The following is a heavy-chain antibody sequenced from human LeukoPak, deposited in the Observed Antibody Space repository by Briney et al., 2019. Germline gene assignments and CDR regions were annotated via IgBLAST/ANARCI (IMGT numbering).Heavy chain of an antibody. V-gene: IGHV3-23*01. D-gene: IGHD1-20*01. Sequence: GGSLRLSCAASGFTLSTYAMHWVRQAPRKGLEWVAYISGTGFTTYYADSVKGRFTISSDSSKNTLFLQMNSLRAEDTAIYYCAKDGYNWIAFDDWGQGTLVTVSS. CDR3: AKDGYNWIAFDD. J-gene: IGHJ4*02. CDR2: ISGTGFTT. CDR1: GFTLSTYA.